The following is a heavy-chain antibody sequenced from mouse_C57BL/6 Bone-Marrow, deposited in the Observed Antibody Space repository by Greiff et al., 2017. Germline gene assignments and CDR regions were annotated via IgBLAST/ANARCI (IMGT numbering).Heavy chain of an antibody. Sequence: EVKVVESGGDLVKPGGSLKLSCAASGFTFSSYGMSWVRQTPDKRLEWVATISRGGSYTYYPDSVQGRFTISRDNAHHTLYLPMCHLHSEDTDVYAGAGHGITTVLAAAWYCYCGEGTLESVYA. J-gene: IGHJ3*01. CDR1: GFTFSSYG. V-gene: IGHV5-6*01. CDR2: ISRGGSYT. D-gene: IGHD1-1*01. CDR3: AGHGITTVLAAAWYCY.